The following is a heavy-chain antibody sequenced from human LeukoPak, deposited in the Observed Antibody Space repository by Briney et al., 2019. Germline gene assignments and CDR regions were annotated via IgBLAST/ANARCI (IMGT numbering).Heavy chain of an antibody. D-gene: IGHD4-17*01. CDR1: GFTFSRYA. J-gene: IGHJ4*02. Sequence: GWSLRLSCAASGFTFSRYAMNWVRQAPGKGLEWVSAISGSGGSTYYADSVKGRFTISRDNSKNTLYLQMNSLRAEDTAVYYCAKGPEGLRGYYFDYWGQGTLVTVSS. V-gene: IGHV3-23*01. CDR2: ISGSGGST. CDR3: AKGPEGLRGYYFDY.